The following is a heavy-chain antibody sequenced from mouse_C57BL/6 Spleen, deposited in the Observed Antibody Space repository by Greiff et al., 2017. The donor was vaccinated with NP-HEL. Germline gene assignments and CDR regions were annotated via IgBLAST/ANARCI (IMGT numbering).Heavy chain of an antibody. CDR2: ILPGSGST. V-gene: IGHV1-9*01. J-gene: IGHJ4*01. CDR3: ASGREAMDY. D-gene: IGHD4-1*01. CDR1: GYTFTGYW. Sequence: QVQLQQSGAELMKPGASVKLSCKASGYTFTGYWIDWVKQRPGHGLEWIGEILPGSGSTYYNEKFKGKATFTADTSSNTAYMQLSSLTTEDSAIYYCASGREAMDYWGQGTSVTVSS.